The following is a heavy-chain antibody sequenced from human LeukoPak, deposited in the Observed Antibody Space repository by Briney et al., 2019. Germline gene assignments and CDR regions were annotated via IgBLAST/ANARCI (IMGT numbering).Heavy chain of an antibody. Sequence: SETLSLTCAVYGWSFNDHYWNWIRQPPGKGLEWIGGIHGRGDTNFNPSLKSRVSISVDTSKNQFSLTLRSTIAADTAVYCCARGQVPAARGYNWFDPWGQGTLVTVSS. CDR2: IHGRGDT. V-gene: IGHV4-34*01. CDR3: ARGQVPAARGYNWFDP. J-gene: IGHJ5*02. D-gene: IGHD2-2*01. CDR1: GWSFNDHY.